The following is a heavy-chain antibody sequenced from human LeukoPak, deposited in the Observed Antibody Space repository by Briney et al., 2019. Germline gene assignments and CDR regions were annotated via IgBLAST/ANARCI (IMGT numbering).Heavy chain of an antibody. CDR3: ARVPIGYYYDSSGSNDY. CDR1: GYTFTSYG. D-gene: IGHD3-22*01. J-gene: IGHJ4*02. V-gene: IGHV1-18*01. CDR2: ISAYNGNT. Sequence: GASVKVSCKASGYTFTSYGISWVRQAPGQGLEWMGWISAYNGNTNYARKLQGRVTMTTDTSTSTAYMELRSLRSDDTAVYYCARVPIGYYYDSSGSNDYWGQGTLVTVSS.